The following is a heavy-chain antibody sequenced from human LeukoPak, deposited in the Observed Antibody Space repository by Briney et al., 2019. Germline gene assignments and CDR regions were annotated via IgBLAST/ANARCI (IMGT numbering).Heavy chain of an antibody. CDR1: GFTFSSSW. Sequence: GGSLRLSCAASGFTFSSSWMYWVRQAPGKGLVWVSRINSDESITTYADSVKGRFTISRDNAKNTLYLQMNSLRAEDTAVYSCARDPYYGSGKYYHGMDLWGQGTTVTVSS. V-gene: IGHV3-74*01. CDR2: INSDESIT. J-gene: IGHJ6*02. D-gene: IGHD3-10*01. CDR3: ARDPYYGSGKYYHGMDL.